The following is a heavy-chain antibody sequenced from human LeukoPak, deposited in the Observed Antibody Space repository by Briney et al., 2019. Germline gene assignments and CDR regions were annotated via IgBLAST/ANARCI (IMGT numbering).Heavy chain of an antibody. CDR1: GGSISSSSYY. V-gene: IGHV4-39*07. CDR3: ARDLKDNWDYGDYAPGY. Sequence: SETLSLTCTVSGGSISSSSYYWGWIRQPPGKGLEWIGSIYYSGSTYYNPSLKSRVTISVDTSKNQFSLKLSSVTAADTAVYYCARDLKDNWDYGDYAPGYWGQGTLVTVSS. J-gene: IGHJ4*02. D-gene: IGHD4-17*01. CDR2: IYYSGST.